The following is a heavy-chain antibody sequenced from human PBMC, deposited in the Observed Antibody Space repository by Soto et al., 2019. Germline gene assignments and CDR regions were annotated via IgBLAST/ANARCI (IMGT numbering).Heavy chain of an antibody. J-gene: IGHJ4*02. CDR3: ARTFDYRNYYSPY. D-gene: IGHD4-4*01. CDR1: GGSFSGYY. Sequence: QVQLQQWGPGLLKPSETLSLTCAVYGGSFSGYYWTWIRQPPGKGLEWIGEINHRGSTNYNPSLKSRVPMSVDTSKNQFSLKLTSVTAADTAVYYCARTFDYRNYYSPYWGQGTLVTVSS. CDR2: INHRGST. V-gene: IGHV4-34*01.